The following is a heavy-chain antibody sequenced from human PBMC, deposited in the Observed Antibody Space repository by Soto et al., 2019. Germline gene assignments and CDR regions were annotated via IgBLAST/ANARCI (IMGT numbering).Heavy chain of an antibody. D-gene: IGHD3-3*01. CDR3: ARVRSLTIFGVVTPYMDV. J-gene: IGHJ6*03. V-gene: IGHV1-46*01. CDR1: GYTFTSYY. Sequence: ASVKVSCKASGYTFTSYYMHWVRQAPGQGLEWMGIINPSGGSTSYAQKFQGRVTMTRDTSTSTVYMELSSLRSEDTAVYYCARVRSLTIFGVVTPYMDVWGKGTSVTVSS. CDR2: INPSGGST.